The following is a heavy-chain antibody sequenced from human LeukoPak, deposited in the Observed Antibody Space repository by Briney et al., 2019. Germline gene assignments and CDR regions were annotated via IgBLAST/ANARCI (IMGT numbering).Heavy chain of an antibody. D-gene: IGHD2-15*01. Sequence: GASVKVSCKASGYTFTGYYMHWVRQAPGQGLEWMGWINPNSGGTNYAQKFQGRVTMTRDTSISTAYMELSRLRSDDTAVYYCARDYCSGGSCHPNNWFDPWGQGTLVTVSS. J-gene: IGHJ5*02. V-gene: IGHV1-2*02. CDR3: ARDYCSGGSCHPNNWFDP. CDR2: INPNSGGT. CDR1: GYTFTGYY.